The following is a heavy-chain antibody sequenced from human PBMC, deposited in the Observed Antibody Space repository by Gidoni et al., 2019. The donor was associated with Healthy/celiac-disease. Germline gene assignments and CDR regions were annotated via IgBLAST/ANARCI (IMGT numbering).Heavy chain of an antibody. J-gene: IGHJ4*02. D-gene: IGHD6-13*01. CDR3: ARDRLVGTSGSSSWVEDY. V-gene: IGHV4-4*07. CDR1: GGSISSSY. CDR2: IYTSGST. Sequence: QVQLQESGPGLVKPSETLSLTCTVAGGSISSSYWTWIRQPAGKGLEWIGRIYTSGSTNYNPSLKSRVTMSVDTSKNQFSLKLSSVTAADTAVYYCARDRLVGTSGSSSWVEDYWGQGTLVTVSS.